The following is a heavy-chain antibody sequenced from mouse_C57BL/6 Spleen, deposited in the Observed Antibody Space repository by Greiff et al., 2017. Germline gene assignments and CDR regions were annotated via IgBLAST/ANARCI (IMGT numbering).Heavy chain of an antibody. V-gene: IGHV5-6*02. CDR1: GFTFSSYG. J-gene: IGHJ2*01. D-gene: IGHD1-1*01. Sequence: DVKLVESGGDLVKPGGSLKLSCAASGFTFSSYGMSWVRQTPDKRLEWVATISSGGSYTYYPDSVKGRFTISRDNAKNTLYLQMSSLKSEDTAMYYCASSYYYGSSYDFDYWGQGTTLTVSS. CDR2: ISSGGSYT. CDR3: ASSYYYGSSYDFDY.